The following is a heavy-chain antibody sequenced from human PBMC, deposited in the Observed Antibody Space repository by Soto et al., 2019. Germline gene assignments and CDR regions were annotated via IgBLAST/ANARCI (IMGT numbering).Heavy chain of an antibody. CDR2: ISYDGSNK. D-gene: IGHD3-10*01. CDR3: ARDRFRFGESTLYYYYYYGMDV. V-gene: IGHV3-30-3*01. J-gene: IGHJ6*02. CDR1: GFTFSSYA. Sequence: PGGSLRLSCAASGFTFSSYAMHWVRQAPGKGLEWVAVISYDGSNKYYADSVKGRYTISRDNSKNTLYLQMNSLRAEDTAVYYCARDRFRFGESTLYYYYYYGMDVWGQGTTVTVSS.